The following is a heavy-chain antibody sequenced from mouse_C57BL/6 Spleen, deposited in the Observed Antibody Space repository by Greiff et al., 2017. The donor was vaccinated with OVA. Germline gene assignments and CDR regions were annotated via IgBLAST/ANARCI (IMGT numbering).Heavy chain of an antibody. V-gene: IGHV1-64*01. J-gene: IGHJ2*01. CDR2: IHPNSGST. CDR1: GYTFTSYW. CDR3: ARENMAIYDGYFYFDY. Sequence: QVQLQQSGAELVKPGASVKLSCKASGYTFTSYWMHWVKQRPGQGLEWIGMIHPNSGSTNYNEKFKSKATLTVDKSSSTAYMQLSSLTSEDSAVYYCARENMAIYDGYFYFDYWGQGTTLTVSS. D-gene: IGHD2-3*01.